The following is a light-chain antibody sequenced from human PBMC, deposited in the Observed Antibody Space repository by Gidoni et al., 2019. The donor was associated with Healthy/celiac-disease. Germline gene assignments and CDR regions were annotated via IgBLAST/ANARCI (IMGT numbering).Light chain of an antibody. CDR1: KLGNKY. Sequence: SYELTQPPSVYVSPGQTASITCSGDKLGNKYAFWYQQKPGQSPVLVIYQDSKRPSGIPERFSGSNSGNTATLAISGTQAMDEADYYCQPWDSSTYVFGTGTKVTVL. J-gene: IGLJ1*01. CDR2: QDS. CDR3: QPWDSSTYV. V-gene: IGLV3-1*01.